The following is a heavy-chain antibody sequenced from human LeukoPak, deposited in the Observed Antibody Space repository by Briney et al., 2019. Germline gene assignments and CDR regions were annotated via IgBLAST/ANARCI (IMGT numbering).Heavy chain of an antibody. CDR1: GFTFSSYA. CDR2: ISGSGGST. CDR3: AKSRGSVTTYFDY. D-gene: IGHD4-17*01. V-gene: IGHV3-23*01. J-gene: IGHJ4*02. Sequence: TGGSLRLSCAASGFTFSSYAMSWVRQAPGKGLEWVSAISGSGGSTYYADSVKGRFTISRDNSKNTLYLQMNSLRAEDTAVYYCAKSRGSVTTYFDYWGQGTLVTVSS.